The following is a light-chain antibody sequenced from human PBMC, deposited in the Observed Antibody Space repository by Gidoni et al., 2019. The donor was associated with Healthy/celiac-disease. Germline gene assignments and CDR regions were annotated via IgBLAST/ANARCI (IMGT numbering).Light chain of an antibody. V-gene: IGLV3-21*02. CDR2: DDS. J-gene: IGLJ2*01. CDR1: NIGSKS. CDR3: QVWDSSSDRVV. Sequence: SYVLTQPPSVSVAPRQTARITSGGNNIGSKSVHWYQQKPGQAPVLVVSDDSDRPSGIPERVSGSNFWNTASLTISWVEAGDEADYYCQVWDSSSDRVVFGGGTKLTVL.